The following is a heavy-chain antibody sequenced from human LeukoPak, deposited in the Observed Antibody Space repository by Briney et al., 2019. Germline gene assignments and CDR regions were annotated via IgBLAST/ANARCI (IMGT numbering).Heavy chain of an antibody. J-gene: IGHJ4*02. Sequence: SETLSLTCTVSGDSLYYWGWIRQPPGKGLEWIGSVYSTGHTNYNLSLESRVTMSIDTSKNQLSLKLTSVTAADTAMYYCARHHTSSKPIDYWGQGTLVTVSS. CDR2: VYSTGHT. CDR1: GDSLYY. D-gene: IGHD3-16*01. V-gene: IGHV4-39*01. CDR3: ARHHTSSKPIDY.